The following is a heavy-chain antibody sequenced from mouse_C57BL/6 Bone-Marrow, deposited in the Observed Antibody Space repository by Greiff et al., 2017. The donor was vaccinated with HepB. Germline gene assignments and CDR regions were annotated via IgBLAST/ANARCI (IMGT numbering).Heavy chain of an antibody. V-gene: IGHV1-81*01. J-gene: IGHJ2*01. CDR2: IYPRSGNT. Sequence: VQLQQSGAELARPGASVKLSCKASGYTFTSYGISWLKQRTGQGLEWIGEIYPRSGNTYYNEKFKGKATLTADKSSSTAYMELRSLTSEDSAVYFCAEGGYYYGSSRYFDYWGQGTTLTVSS. CDR3: AEGGYYYGSSRYFDY. D-gene: IGHD1-1*01. CDR1: GYTFTSYG.